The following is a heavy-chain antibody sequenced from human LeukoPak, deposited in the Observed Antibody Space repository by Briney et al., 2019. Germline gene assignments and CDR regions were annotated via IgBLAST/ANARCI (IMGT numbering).Heavy chain of an antibody. V-gene: IGHV1-8*03. D-gene: IGHD6-13*01. Sequence: ASVKVSCKASGYTFTSYDINWVRQATGQGLEWMGWMNPNSGNTGYAQKFQGRVTITRNTSISTAYMELSSLRSEDTAVYYCARDLQAAAGYYYYYMDVWGKGTTVTVSS. CDR3: ARDLQAAAGYYYYYMDV. CDR2: MNPNSGNT. J-gene: IGHJ6*03. CDR1: GYTFTSYD.